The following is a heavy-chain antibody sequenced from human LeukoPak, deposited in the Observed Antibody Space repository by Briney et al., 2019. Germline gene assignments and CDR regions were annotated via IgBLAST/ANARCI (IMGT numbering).Heavy chain of an antibody. D-gene: IGHD3-22*01. CDR2: IYYSGST. V-gene: IGHV4-39*01. CDR1: GGSISSSSYY. Sequence: SSETLSLTCTVSGGSISSSSYYWGWIRQPPGKGLEWLGSIYYSGSTYYNPSLKSRVTICVDTSKNQFSLKLSSVTAADTAVYYCARIYDSSGYLDYWGQGTLVTVSS. CDR3: ARIYDSSGYLDY. J-gene: IGHJ4*02.